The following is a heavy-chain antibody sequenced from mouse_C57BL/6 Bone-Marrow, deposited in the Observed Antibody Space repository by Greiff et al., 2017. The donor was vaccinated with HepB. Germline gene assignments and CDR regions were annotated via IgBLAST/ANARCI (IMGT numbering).Heavy chain of an antibody. CDR1: GYTFTSYW. Sequence: QVHVKQPGAELVKPGASVKLSCKASGYTFTSYWMHWVKQRPGQGLEWIGMIHPNSGSTNYNEKFKSKATLTVDKSSSTAYMQLSSLTSEDSAVYYCARWGITARNYYAMDYWGQGTSVTVSS. V-gene: IGHV1-64*01. D-gene: IGHD2-4*01. CDR2: IHPNSGST. J-gene: IGHJ4*01. CDR3: ARWGITARNYYAMDY.